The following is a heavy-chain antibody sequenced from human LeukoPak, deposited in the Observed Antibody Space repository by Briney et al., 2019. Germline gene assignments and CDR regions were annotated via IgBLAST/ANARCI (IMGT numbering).Heavy chain of an antibody. CDR1: GFPFSSNT. D-gene: IGHD2-15*01. V-gene: IGHV3-23*01. J-gene: IGHJ4*02. CDR2: ISDPHSGSQT. CDR3: TTRLQHHFDY. Sequence: PGGSLTLSCAASGFPFSSNTRNWVRQALGQGLKWVSTISDPHSGSQTHYADSVKGRFTISRDDSQNTVYLQMDSLRAEDTAVYYCTTRLQHHFDYWGQGTQVTVSS.